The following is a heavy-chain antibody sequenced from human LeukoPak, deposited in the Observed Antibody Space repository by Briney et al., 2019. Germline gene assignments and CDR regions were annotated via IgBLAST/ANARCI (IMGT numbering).Heavy chain of an antibody. J-gene: IGHJ5*02. CDR1: GYTFTSYG. Sequence: GASVKVSCKASGYTFTSYGISWVRQAPGQGLEWMGWISAYNGNTNYAQKLQGRVTMTTDTSTSTAYMELRSLRSDDTAVYYCARDSHNWNKNAYNWFDPWGQGTLVTVSS. D-gene: IGHD1/OR15-1a*01. CDR3: ARDSHNWNKNAYNWFDP. CDR2: ISAYNGNT. V-gene: IGHV1-18*01.